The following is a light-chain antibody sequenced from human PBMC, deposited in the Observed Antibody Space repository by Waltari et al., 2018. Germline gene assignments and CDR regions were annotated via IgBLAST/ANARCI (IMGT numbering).Light chain of an antibody. CDR1: SSDVGGYNY. CDR3: SSYTSSKTIL. V-gene: IGLV2-14*03. CDR2: DVS. J-gene: IGLJ2*01. Sequence: QSALTQPASVSGSPGQSITISCTGSSSDVGGYNYVSWYQQHPGKVPQLVIYDVSNRPSGVSDRFSGSKSGNTASLTISGLQAEDEADYYCSSYTSSKTILFGGGTKLTVL.